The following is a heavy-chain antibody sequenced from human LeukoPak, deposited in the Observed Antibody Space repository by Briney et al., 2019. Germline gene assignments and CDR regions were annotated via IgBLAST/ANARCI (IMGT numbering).Heavy chain of an antibody. CDR2: IYPGGSDT. V-gene: IGHV5-51*01. CDR3: ARRIGSRSYTRYDY. J-gene: IGHJ4*02. Sequence: GESLKISCKGSGYSFTSYWIGWVRQMPGKGLEWMGIIYPGGSDTRYSPSFQGQVTISADKSISTAYLQWSSLKASDTAMYYSARRIGSRSYTRYDYSGQRALVTASS. CDR1: GYSFTSYW. D-gene: IGHD3-10*01.